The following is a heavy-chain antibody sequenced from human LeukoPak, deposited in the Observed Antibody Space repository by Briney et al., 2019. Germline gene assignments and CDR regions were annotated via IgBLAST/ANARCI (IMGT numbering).Heavy chain of an antibody. Sequence: SETLSLTCTVSGGSISTSNYYWGWIRQPPGKGLEWIGNIFYSGSTNYNPSLKSRVTISVDTSKNQFSLKLSSVTAADTAVYFCARGADFWSGYRHYYYYYMDVWGKGTTVTVSS. CDR2: IFYSGST. J-gene: IGHJ6*03. CDR3: ARGADFWSGYRHYYYYYMDV. CDR1: GGSISTSNYY. V-gene: IGHV4-39*07. D-gene: IGHD3-3*01.